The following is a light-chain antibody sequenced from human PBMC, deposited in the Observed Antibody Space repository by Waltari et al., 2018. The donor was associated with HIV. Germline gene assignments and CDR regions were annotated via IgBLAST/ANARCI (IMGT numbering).Light chain of an antibody. Sequence: QSILTRPPSVSAAPGHNVTISCSGTTSNIGKNYVSWYQHLPGKPPTLLIFENDKRPSEIPDRFSGLKSGTSATLGIIGLQPGDEADYFCGTWDSSLSAYVFTTGTKVTV. V-gene: IGLV1-51*02. CDR3: GTWDSSLSAYV. J-gene: IGLJ1*01. CDR1: TSNIGKNY. CDR2: END.